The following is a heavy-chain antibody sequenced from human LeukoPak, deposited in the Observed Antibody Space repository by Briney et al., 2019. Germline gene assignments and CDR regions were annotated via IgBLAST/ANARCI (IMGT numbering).Heavy chain of an antibody. D-gene: IGHD4-11*01. CDR2: ISGSWRST. Sequence: GGSLRLSCVASGFTFSSYAMSWVRQAPRKGLEWVSGISGSWRSTYYADSVKGRFTISRDNSKNTLYLQMNSLRAEDTAVYYCARGLNYVYYYYYMDVWGKGTTVTVSS. V-gene: IGHV3-23*01. CDR3: ARGLNYVYYYYYMDV. J-gene: IGHJ6*03. CDR1: GFTFSSYA.